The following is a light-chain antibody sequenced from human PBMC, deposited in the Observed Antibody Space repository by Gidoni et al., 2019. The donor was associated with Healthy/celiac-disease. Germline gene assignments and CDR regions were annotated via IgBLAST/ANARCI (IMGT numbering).Light chain of an antibody. Sequence: EIVMTQSPATLSVSPGERATLSCRASQSVSSNLAWYQQKPGQAPRLLIYGASTRATGIPARFSGSGSGTEFTLTISSLQSEEFAVYYCQQYNNWPGTFXXXTKVEIK. J-gene: IGKJ1*01. V-gene: IGKV3-15*01. CDR2: GAS. CDR1: QSVSSN. CDR3: QQYNNWPGT.